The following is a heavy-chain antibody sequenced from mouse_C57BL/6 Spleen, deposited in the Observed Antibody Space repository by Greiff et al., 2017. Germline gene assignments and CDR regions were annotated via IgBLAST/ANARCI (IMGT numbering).Heavy chain of an antibody. V-gene: IGHV1-26*01. D-gene: IGHD4-1*01. Sequence: EVQLQQSGPELVKPGASVKISCKASGYTFTDYYMNWVKQSHGKSLEWIGDINPNNGGTSYNQKFKGKATLSVDKSSSTAYMELRSLTAEDSAVYYCAPGRWYFYVSGTGTTVTFSS. J-gene: IGHJ1*03. CDR3: APGRWYFYV. CDR2: INPNNGGT. CDR1: GYTFTDYY.